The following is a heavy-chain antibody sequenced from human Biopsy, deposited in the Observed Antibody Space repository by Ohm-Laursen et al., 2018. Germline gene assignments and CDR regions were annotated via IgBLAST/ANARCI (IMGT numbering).Heavy chain of an antibody. Sequence: SETLSLTCTVSGVSITAYYWSWIRQPPGKGLECIGNIHHSGSTNYNPSLKSRVTLSMDTSKRQFSLKLSFVTAADTAVYYCARWTPEYDSSRYYLDAFDIWGQGTKVTVSS. CDR1: GVSITAYY. CDR3: ARWTPEYDSSRYYLDAFDI. D-gene: IGHD3-22*01. V-gene: IGHV4-59*12. J-gene: IGHJ3*02. CDR2: IHHSGST.